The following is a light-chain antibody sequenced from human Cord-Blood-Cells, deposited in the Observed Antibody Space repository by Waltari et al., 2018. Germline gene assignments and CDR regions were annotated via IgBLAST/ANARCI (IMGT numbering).Light chain of an antibody. Sequence: QSALTHPPSESGSPGQSVTISCPGTSSDVGSYNRVSWYQQPPGTAPKLMIYEVSNRPSGVPVRFSGSKSGNTASLTISGLQAEDEADYYCSSYTSSSTLVFGGGTKLTVL. V-gene: IGLV2-18*02. CDR3: SSYTSSSTLV. CDR1: SSDVGSYNR. J-gene: IGLJ2*01. CDR2: EVS.